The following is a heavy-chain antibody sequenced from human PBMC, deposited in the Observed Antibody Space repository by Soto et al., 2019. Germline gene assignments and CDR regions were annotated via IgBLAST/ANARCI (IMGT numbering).Heavy chain of an antibody. Sequence: QVQLVQSGAEVKKPGSSVKVSCKASGGTFSTYAISWVRQAPGQGLEWMGGIIPIFGTANYAQKFQGRVTITADESMSTAYMELSSLRSEDTAVYYCARDSGIAAAGTKEYFQHWGQGTLVTVSS. CDR1: GGTFSTYA. J-gene: IGHJ1*01. CDR2: IIPIFGTA. CDR3: ARDSGIAAAGTKEYFQH. V-gene: IGHV1-69*12. D-gene: IGHD6-13*01.